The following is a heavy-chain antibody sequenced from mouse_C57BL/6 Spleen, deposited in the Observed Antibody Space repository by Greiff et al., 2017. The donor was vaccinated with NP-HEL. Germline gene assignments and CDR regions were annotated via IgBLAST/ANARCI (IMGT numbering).Heavy chain of an antibody. J-gene: IGHJ4*01. V-gene: IGHV1-50*01. CDR3: ARSRRTGYAMDY. Sequence: VQLQQPGAELVKPGASVKLSCKASGYTFTSYWMQWVKQRPGQGLEWIGEIDPSDSYTNYNQKFKGKATLTVDTASSTAYMQLSSLTSEDSAVYYCARSRRTGYAMDYWGQGTSVTVSS. CDR2: IDPSDSYT. D-gene: IGHD4-1*01. CDR1: GYTFTSYW.